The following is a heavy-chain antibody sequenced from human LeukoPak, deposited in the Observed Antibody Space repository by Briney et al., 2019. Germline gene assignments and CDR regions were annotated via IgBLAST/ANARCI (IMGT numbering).Heavy chain of an antibody. CDR2: ISSSSSYT. V-gene: IGHV3-11*05. D-gene: IGHD6-13*01. CDR1: GFTVSSNY. CDR3: ARGPHYSSSPFNWFDP. J-gene: IGHJ5*02. Sequence: GGSLRLSCAASGFTVSSNYMSWIRQAPGKGLEWVSYISSSSSYTNYADSVKGRFTISRDNAKNSLYLQMNSLRAEDTAVYYCARGPHYSSSPFNWFDPWGQGTLVTVSS.